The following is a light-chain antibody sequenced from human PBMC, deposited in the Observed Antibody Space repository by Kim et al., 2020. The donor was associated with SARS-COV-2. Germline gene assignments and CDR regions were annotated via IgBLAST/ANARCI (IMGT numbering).Light chain of an antibody. CDR3: GTWDNSRGGV. J-gene: IGLJ3*02. V-gene: IGLV1-51*01. CDR2: ANE. Sequence: PGQNVTISCTGSSSNIGKFSVSWYQQPPGTAPKLLIYANEKRPSGIPDRFSGSKSGTSATLVITGLQTGDEADYYCGTWDNSRGGVFGGGTQLTVL. CDR1: SSNIGKFS.